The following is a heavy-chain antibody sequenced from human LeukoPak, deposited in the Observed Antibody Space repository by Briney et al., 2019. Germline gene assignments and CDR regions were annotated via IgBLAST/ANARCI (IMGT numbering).Heavy chain of an antibody. CDR1: GFTFDDYG. CDR2: INWNGGST. CDR3: ARGGHDCSSTSCYPYY. J-gene: IGHJ4*02. V-gene: IGHV3-20*04. D-gene: IGHD2-2*01. Sequence: GGSLRLSCAASGFTFDDYGMSWVRQAPGKGLEWVSGINWNGGSTGYADSVKGRFTISRDNAKNSLYLQMNSLRAEETALYYCARGGHDCSSTSCYPYYWGQGTLVTVSS.